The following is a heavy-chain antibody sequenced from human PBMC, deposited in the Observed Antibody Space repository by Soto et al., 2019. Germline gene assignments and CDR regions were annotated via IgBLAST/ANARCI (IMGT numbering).Heavy chain of an antibody. V-gene: IGHV3-23*01. CDR1: GFTFSSYA. CDR2: ISGSGGST. D-gene: IGHD2-2*01. J-gene: IGHJ6*02. Sequence: GGSLRLPCAASGFTFSSYAMSWVRQAPGKGLEWVPAISGSGGSTYYADSVKGRLTVSRDNSKNTLYLQMNSLRAEDTAVYYCAKDRLGYCGSSSCSYFYYGMYVWGQGTTVTVAS. CDR3: AKDRLGYCGSSSCSYFYYGMYV.